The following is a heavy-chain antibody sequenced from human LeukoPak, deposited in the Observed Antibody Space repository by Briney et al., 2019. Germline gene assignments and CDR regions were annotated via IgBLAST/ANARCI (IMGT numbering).Heavy chain of an antibody. D-gene: IGHD6-19*01. V-gene: IGHV3-74*01. Sequence: GGSLRLSCAASGFTFSSYWMHWVRQAPGKGLVWVSRINSDASSTSYADSVKGRFTISRDNAKNTLYLQMNSLRAEDTAVYCCARVAAVAGADFDYWGQGTLVTVSS. CDR1: GFTFSSYW. J-gene: IGHJ4*02. CDR3: ARVAAVAGADFDY. CDR2: INSDASST.